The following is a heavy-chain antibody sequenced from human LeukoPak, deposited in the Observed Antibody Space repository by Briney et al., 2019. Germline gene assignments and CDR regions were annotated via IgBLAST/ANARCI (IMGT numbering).Heavy chain of an antibody. CDR1: GGTFSSYT. CDR3: SRALSYGWFDP. J-gene: IGHJ5*02. V-gene: IGHV1-69*02. CDR2: IIPILGIA. D-gene: IGHD4-17*01. Sequence: ASVTVSCKASGGTFSSYTISWLRQPPAQGLEWMGRIIPILGIANYAQKFQGRVTITADKSTSTAYIELSSLRSEDTAVYYCSRALSYGWFDPWGQGTLVTLSS.